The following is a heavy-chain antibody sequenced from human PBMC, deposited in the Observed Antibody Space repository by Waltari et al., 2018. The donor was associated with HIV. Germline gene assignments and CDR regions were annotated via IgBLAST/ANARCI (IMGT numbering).Heavy chain of an antibody. J-gene: IGHJ6*02. CDR1: GGSFSGYY. CDR3: ARHFEYSTGWGSVYYGMDV. D-gene: IGHD6-19*01. CDR2: IDRGGSP. Sequence: QVRLQQWGAGLLKPSAPLSLTCAMYGGSFSGYYYWTWLSQPPGKGLEWLGEIDRGGSPNYRPSLKSRATISRDTSKNQFSLKLTSVTAADTAVYYCARHFEYSTGWGSVYYGMDVWGQGTTVFVSS. V-gene: IGHV4-34*01.